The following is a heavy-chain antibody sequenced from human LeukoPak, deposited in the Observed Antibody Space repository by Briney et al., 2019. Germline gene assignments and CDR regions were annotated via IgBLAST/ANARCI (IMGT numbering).Heavy chain of an antibody. D-gene: IGHD3-3*01. J-gene: IGHJ4*02. Sequence: GGSLRLSCAASGFTFSPSAMSWVRQAPGKGLQWVSGIGGDSRTHYTDSVEGRFTISRDNSKNVLYLQMDNLRVEDTAVYYCAKDIFAWSFHHWGQGPRVTVPS. CDR2: IGGDSRT. V-gene: IGHV3-23*01. CDR1: GFTFSPSA. CDR3: AKDIFAWSFHH.